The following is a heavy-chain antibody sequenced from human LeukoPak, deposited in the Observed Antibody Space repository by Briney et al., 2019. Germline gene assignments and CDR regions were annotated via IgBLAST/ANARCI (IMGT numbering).Heavy chain of an antibody. CDR2: IYSDNT. J-gene: IGHJ4*02. D-gene: IGHD4/OR15-4a*01. CDR3: ARRAGAYSHPYDY. CDR1: GFTVSTNS. Sequence: GGSLRLSCTVSGFTVSTNSMSWVRQAPGKGLEWVSFIYSDNTHYSDSVKGRFTISRDNSKNTLYLRMNSLRAEDTAVYYCARRAGAYSHPYDYWGQGTLVTVSS. V-gene: IGHV3-53*01.